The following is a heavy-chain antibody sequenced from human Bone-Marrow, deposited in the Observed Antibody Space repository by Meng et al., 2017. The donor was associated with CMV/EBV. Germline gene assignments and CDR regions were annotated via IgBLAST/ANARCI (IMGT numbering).Heavy chain of an antibody. D-gene: IGHD3-10*01. Sequence: SETLSLTCTVSGGSISTGDYYWNWVRRPPGKGLEWIGEINHSGSTNYNPSLKSRVTISVDTSKNQFSLKLSSVTAADTAVYYCARGWGRYYGSGSYYGGKYFDYWGQGTLVTVSS. CDR3: ARGWGRYYGSGSYYGGKYFDY. J-gene: IGHJ4*02. CDR1: GGSISTGDYY. V-gene: IGHV4-34*01. CDR2: INHSGST.